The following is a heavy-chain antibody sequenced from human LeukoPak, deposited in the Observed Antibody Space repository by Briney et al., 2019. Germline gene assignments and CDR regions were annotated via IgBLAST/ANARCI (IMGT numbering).Heavy chain of an antibody. Sequence: VASAKVSCKASGYTFTSYGFSWVRQAPGQGLEWMGWVSAYNGNTNYAQKLQGRVTMTTDTSTSTAYMELRSLRSDDTAVYYCARDVAVVPADYYYYYGMDVWGQGTTVTVSS. J-gene: IGHJ6*02. CDR1: GYTFTSYG. CDR3: ARDVAVVPADYYYYYGMDV. V-gene: IGHV1-18*01. D-gene: IGHD2-2*01. CDR2: VSAYNGNT.